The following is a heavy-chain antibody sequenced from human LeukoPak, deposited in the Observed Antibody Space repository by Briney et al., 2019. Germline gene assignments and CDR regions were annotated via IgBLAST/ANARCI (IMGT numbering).Heavy chain of an antibody. Sequence: GGSLRLSCAASGFTFSSYSMNWVRQAPGKGLEWVSSISSSSSYIYYADSVKGRFAISRDNAKNSLYLQMNSLRAEDTAVYYCARGYSSSWYYFDYWGQGTLVTVSS. J-gene: IGHJ4*02. D-gene: IGHD6-13*01. CDR3: ARGYSSSWYYFDY. CDR1: GFTFSSYS. CDR2: ISSSSSYI. V-gene: IGHV3-21*01.